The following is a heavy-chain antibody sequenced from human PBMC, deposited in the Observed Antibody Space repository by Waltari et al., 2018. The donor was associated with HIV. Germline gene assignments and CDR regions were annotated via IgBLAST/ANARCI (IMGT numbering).Heavy chain of an antibody. D-gene: IGHD1-1*01. Sequence: QVQLVESGGGVVQPGRSLRLSCAASGFTFRNYGMHWVRQAPGKGLEWLAVISFDGSNKDYADAVSGRFTISRDNSKKKVFLQMNSLRLDDSALYYCATGQQVWETWSQLDYWGQGTLVIVSS. CDR2: ISFDGSNK. CDR3: ATGQQVWETWSQLDY. CDR1: GFTFRNYG. J-gene: IGHJ4*02. V-gene: IGHV3-30*03.